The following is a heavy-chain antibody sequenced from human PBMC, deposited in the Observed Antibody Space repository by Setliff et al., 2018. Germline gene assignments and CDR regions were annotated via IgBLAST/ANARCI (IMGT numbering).Heavy chain of an antibody. D-gene: IGHD2-15*01. V-gene: IGHV3-74*01. Sequence: GSLRLSCTASGFTFSNYWMHWVRQAPGKGLIWVSRITRDGSETSYADSVKGRFTVSRDNARDSLFLQMNTLRAEDTAVYYCAKGSCSGGSCYFKAQEFDYWGQGTLVTVSS. J-gene: IGHJ4*02. CDR1: GFTFSNYW. CDR2: ITRDGSET. CDR3: AKGSCSGGSCYFKAQEFDY.